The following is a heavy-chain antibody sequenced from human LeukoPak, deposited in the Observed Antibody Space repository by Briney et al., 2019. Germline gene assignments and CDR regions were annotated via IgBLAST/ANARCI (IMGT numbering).Heavy chain of an antibody. V-gene: IGHV3-74*01. D-gene: IGHD3-3*02. Sequence: GGSLRLSCAASGFTFSRHWMHWVRQGPGKGLEWVSRIKRDGSETQYADSVKGRFTISRDNAHNTLYLQMTSLRPEDTAIYYCARVISYFDLWGQGALVTASS. J-gene: IGHJ4*02. CDR2: IKRDGSET. CDR1: GFTFSRHW. CDR3: ARVISYFDL.